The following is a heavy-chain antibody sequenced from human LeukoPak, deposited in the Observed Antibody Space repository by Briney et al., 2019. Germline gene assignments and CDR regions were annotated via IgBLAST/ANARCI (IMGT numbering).Heavy chain of an antibody. Sequence: GGSLRLSCAGSGFTFSSYWMSWVRQAPGKGLEWVANIKQDGSEKYYVDSVKGRFTISRDNAKNSLYLQMNSLRAEDTAVYYCARSRVSRGDAFDIWGKGTTVTVSS. CDR1: GFTFSSYW. V-gene: IGHV3-7*01. D-gene: IGHD3-10*01. J-gene: IGHJ3*02. CDR3: ARSRVSRGDAFDI. CDR2: IKQDGSEK.